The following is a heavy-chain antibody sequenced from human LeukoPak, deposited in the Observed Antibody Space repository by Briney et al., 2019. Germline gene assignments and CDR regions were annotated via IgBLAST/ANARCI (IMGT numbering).Heavy chain of an antibody. J-gene: IGHJ6*03. CDR1: GFTFSTYS. CDR3: ARGNSYYYYYMDV. Sequence: GGSLRLSCAASGFTFSTYSMNWVRQAPGKGLEWVSSISNSGTYIYYADSVKGRFTLSRDNAKNSLYLQMDSLRAEDTAVYYCARGNSYYYYYMDVWGKGTTVTVSS. D-gene: IGHD4-11*01. CDR2: ISNSGTYI. V-gene: IGHV3-21*04.